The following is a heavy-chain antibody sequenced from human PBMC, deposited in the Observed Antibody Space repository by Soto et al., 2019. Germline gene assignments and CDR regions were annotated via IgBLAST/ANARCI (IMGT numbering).Heavy chain of an antibody. J-gene: IGHJ4*02. Sequence: PGGSLRLSCAASGFTFSSYAMSWVRQAPEKWLEWVSAISGSGGSTYYADSVKGRFTISRDNSKNTLYLQMNSLRAEDTAVYYCAIDTRPYSNYRSRFDYWGQGTLVTVSS. D-gene: IGHD4-4*01. CDR2: ISGSGGST. CDR1: GFTFSSYA. CDR3: AIDTRPYSNYRSRFDY. V-gene: IGHV3-23*01.